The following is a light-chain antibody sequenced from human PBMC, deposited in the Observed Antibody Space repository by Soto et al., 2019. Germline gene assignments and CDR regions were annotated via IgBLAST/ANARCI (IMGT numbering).Light chain of an antibody. CDR3: QQYNNWPAIT. CDR2: GAS. CDR1: QSVSSY. J-gene: IGKJ5*01. V-gene: IGKV3-11*01. Sequence: EIVLTQSPATLSLSPGERATLSCRASQSVSSYLAWYQQKPGQAPRLLIYGASSRATGIPDRFSGSGSGTDFTLTISSLEPEDFAVYYCQQYNNWPAITFGQGTRLEIK.